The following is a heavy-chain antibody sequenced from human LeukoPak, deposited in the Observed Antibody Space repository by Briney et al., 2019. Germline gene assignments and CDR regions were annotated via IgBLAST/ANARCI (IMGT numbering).Heavy chain of an antibody. CDR1: GGSISSYF. CDR3: ARGTGASYYYFYMDV. Sequence: SETLSLTCTVSGGSISSYFWSWIRQPPGKGLEWLGYFFYSGTPSFNPSLKSRVTISVDTSKNQFSLKLNAVTAADTAVYYCARGTGASYYYFYMDVWGKGTTVAVSS. CDR2: FFYSGTP. D-gene: IGHD1/OR15-1a*01. J-gene: IGHJ6*03. V-gene: IGHV4-59*01.